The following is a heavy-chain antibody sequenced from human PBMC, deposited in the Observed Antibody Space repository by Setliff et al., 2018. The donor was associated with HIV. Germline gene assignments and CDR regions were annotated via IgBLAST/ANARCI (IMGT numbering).Heavy chain of an antibody. CDR1: GYTFTDYY. D-gene: IGHD3-10*01. J-gene: IGHJ4*02. CDR3: ATLDYYGSATYNLALHY. V-gene: IGHV1-69-2*01. CDR2: VDPKNGKT. Sequence: ASVKVSCKASGYTFTDYYMHWVQQAPGKGLEWMGRVDPKNGKTLYAENLRGRITITADTSTDTAYMELNSLRSEDTAIYYCATLDYYGSATYNLALHYWGQGTLVTVSS.